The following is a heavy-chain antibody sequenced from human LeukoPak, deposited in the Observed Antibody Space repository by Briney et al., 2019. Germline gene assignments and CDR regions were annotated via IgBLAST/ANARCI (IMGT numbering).Heavy chain of an antibody. CDR1: GFTFTTYS. Sequence: GGSLRLSCEASGFTFTTYSMTWVRQAPGKGLEWVSIISSGSSAIFSADALKGRFTISRDNSKNTLYLQMNSLRAEDTAVYYCAKDGLLWFGERYYYYMDVWGKGTTVTVSS. D-gene: IGHD3-10*01. V-gene: IGHV3-21*01. J-gene: IGHJ6*03. CDR2: ISSGSSAI. CDR3: AKDGLLWFGERYYYYMDV.